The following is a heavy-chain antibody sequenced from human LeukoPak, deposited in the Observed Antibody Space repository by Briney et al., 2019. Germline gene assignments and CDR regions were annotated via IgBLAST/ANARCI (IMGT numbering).Heavy chain of an antibody. CDR2: INPKSGGT. Sequence: GASVKVSCKASGYTFNGYYLHWVRQAPGQGLEWMGWINPKSGGTKYGQKFQGRVTVTRDASISAAYMELSSLRSDDTAVYYCARVGCSGGSCYSVSAGWFDPWGQGTLVTVSS. CDR1: GYTFNGYY. CDR3: ARVGCSGGSCYSVSAGWFDP. D-gene: IGHD2-15*01. V-gene: IGHV1-2*02. J-gene: IGHJ5*02.